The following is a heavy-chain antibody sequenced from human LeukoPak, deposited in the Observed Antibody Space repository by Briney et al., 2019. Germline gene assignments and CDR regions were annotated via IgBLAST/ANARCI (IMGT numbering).Heavy chain of an antibody. J-gene: IGHJ5*02. CDR1: GYTFTSYD. V-gene: IGHV1-8*01. Sequence: ASVKVSCKASGYTFTSYDINWVRQATGQGLEWMGWMNPNSGNTGYAQKFQGRVTMTRNTSISTAYMELSSLRSEDTAVYYCARVRSTSRRRWFDPWGQETLVTVSS. CDR2: MNPNSGNT. CDR3: ARVRSTSRRRWFDP. D-gene: IGHD2-2*01.